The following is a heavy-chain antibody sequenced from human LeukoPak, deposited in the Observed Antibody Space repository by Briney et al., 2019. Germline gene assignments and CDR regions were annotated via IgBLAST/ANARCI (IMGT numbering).Heavy chain of an antibody. CDR2: IYYSGST. Sequence: RPSETLSLTCTVSGGSISSYYWSWIRQPPGKGLEWIGYIYYSGSTNYNPSLKSRVTISVDTSKNQFSLKLSSVTAADTAVYYCARQAIGHFDYWGQGTLVTVSS. J-gene: IGHJ4*02. V-gene: IGHV4-59*08. CDR1: GGSISSYY. CDR3: ARQAIGHFDY.